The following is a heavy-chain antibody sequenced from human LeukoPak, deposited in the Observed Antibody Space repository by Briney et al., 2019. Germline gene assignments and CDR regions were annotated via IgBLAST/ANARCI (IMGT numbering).Heavy chain of an antibody. V-gene: IGHV4-39*07. Sequence: SETLSHTCTVSGGSISSSSYYWGWIRQPPGKGLEWIGSIYYSGSTYYNPSLKSRVTISVDTSKNQFSLKLSSVTAADTAVYYCAGGVGATTLYWGQGTLVTVSS. J-gene: IGHJ4*02. D-gene: IGHD1-26*01. CDR1: GGSISSSSYY. CDR3: AGGVGATTLY. CDR2: IYYSGST.